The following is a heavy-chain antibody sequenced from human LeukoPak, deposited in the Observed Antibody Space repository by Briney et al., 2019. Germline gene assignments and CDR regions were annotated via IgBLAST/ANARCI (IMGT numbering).Heavy chain of an antibody. CDR2: IKEDGSQK. Sequence: GGSLRLSCVASGFTFSSYWMSWVRQAPGKGLEWVANIKEDGSQKYYVDSVKGRFTVSRDNAKNSLYLQMNSLRVDDTAVYYCANYYNSGPQGDYWGQGTLVTVSS. J-gene: IGHJ4*02. CDR1: GFTFSSYW. CDR3: ANYYNSGPQGDY. D-gene: IGHD3-10*01. V-gene: IGHV3-7*01.